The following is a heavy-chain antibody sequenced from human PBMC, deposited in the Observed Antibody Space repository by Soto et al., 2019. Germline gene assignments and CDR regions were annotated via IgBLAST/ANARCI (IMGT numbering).Heavy chain of an antibody. CDR1: GFTFSSYA. Sequence: EVQLLESGGGLVQPGGSLRLSCAASGFTFSSYAMSWVRQAPGKGLEWVSAISGPGGSTYYVDSVKGRFTISRDNSKNTLYLQMNSLRVEDTALYYCAKKANVVVVPAVYSFDYWGQGALLTVSS. CDR2: ISGPGGST. J-gene: IGHJ4*02. V-gene: IGHV3-23*01. CDR3: AKKANVVVVPAVYSFDY. D-gene: IGHD2-2*01.